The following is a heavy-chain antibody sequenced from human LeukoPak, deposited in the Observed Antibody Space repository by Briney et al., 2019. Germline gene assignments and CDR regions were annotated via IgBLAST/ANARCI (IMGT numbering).Heavy chain of an antibody. D-gene: IGHD3-22*01. CDR1: GYTFTGYY. J-gene: IGHJ4*02. V-gene: IGHV1-2*02. Sequence: ASVKVSCKASGYTFTGYYMHWVRQAPGQGLEWMGWINPNSGGTNYAQRFQGRVTMTRDTSISTAYMELSRLRSDDTAVYYCARVTNYYDSSGYYLHWGQGTLVTVSS. CDR3: ARVTNYYDSSGYYLH. CDR2: INPNSGGT.